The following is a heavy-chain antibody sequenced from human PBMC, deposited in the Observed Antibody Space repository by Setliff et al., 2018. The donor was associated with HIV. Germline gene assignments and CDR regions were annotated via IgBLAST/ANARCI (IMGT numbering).Heavy chain of an antibody. D-gene: IGHD3-10*02. J-gene: IGHJ4*02. CDR1: GFTFSRHW. CDR3: ARGPGSNNFYVGDY. CDR2: INSGGSTT. Sequence: PGGSLRLSCAASGFTFSRHWMHWVRQAPGKGPVWVSRINSGGSTTNYADSVKGRFTISRDNAKNTLYLQMNSLRVEDTAVYYCARGPGSNNFYVGDYWGQGALVTVSS. V-gene: IGHV3-74*01.